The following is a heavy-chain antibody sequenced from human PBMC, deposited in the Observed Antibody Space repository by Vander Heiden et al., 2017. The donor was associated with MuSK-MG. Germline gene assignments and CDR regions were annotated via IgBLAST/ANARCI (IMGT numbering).Heavy chain of an antibody. Sequence: QSTLKESGPPLVKPTQTLTLTCTFSGFSLNTGAVGVGWIRQPPGKALEWLALIYGDDDKRYSPSLKSRLTITKDTSKNLVVLRMTNMDPVDTATYYCVHQIPARVMYYFDYWGQGTLVTVSS. V-gene: IGHV2-5*02. CDR1: GFSLNTGAVG. CDR3: VHQIPARVMYYFDY. J-gene: IGHJ4*02. D-gene: IGHD2-15*01. CDR2: IYGDDDK.